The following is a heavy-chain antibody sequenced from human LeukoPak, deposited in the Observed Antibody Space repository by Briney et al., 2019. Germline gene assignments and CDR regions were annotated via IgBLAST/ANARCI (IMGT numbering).Heavy chain of an antibody. CDR1: GYTFTGYY. D-gene: IGHD2-2*01. V-gene: IGHV1-2*02. Sequence: ASVKVSCKASGYTFTGYYMNWVRQAPGQGLEWMGWINPNSGGTNYAQKFQGRVTMTRDTSISTAYMELSGLRSDDTAVYYCATTVVVPAAIFWFDPWGQGTLVTVSS. J-gene: IGHJ5*02. CDR3: ATTVVVPAAIFWFDP. CDR2: INPNSGGT.